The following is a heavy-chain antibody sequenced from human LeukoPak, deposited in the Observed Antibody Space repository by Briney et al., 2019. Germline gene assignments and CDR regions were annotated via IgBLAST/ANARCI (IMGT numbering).Heavy chain of an antibody. CDR2: IYYSGST. J-gene: IGHJ6*02. D-gene: IGHD3-10*01. Sequence: SETLSLTCTVAGGSISAYYWYWLRQPPGKGLEWIGYIYYSGSTNYNPSLKSRATISVDTSKTQFSLKLSSVNAADTAVYYCARDKAPWFGEFNALDVWGQGTTVTVSS. CDR1: GGSISAYY. CDR3: ARDKAPWFGEFNALDV. V-gene: IGHV4-59*12.